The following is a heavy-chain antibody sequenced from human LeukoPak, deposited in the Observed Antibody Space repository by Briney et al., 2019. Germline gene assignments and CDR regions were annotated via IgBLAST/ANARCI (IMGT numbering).Heavy chain of an antibody. J-gene: IGHJ3*02. V-gene: IGHV4-59*08. CDR2: IYYSGST. D-gene: IGHD6-13*01. CDR3: ASSWQHGYSSRWYFAFDI. Sequence: SETLSLTCTVSGGSISSYYWSWIRQPPWKGLEWIGYIYYSGSTNYNPSLKSRVTISVDTSKNQFSLKMSSVTAADTAVSYCASSWQHGYSSRWYFAFDIWGQGTMVTVSS. CDR1: GGSISSYY.